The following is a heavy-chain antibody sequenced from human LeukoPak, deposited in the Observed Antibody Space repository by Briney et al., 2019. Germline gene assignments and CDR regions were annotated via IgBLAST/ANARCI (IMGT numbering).Heavy chain of an antibody. CDR3: VRVRVVAGTCAYDI. CDR1: GFTFSSYG. V-gene: IGHV3-23*01. J-gene: IGHJ3*02. D-gene: IGHD2-15*01. Sequence: GRSLRLSCAASGFTFSSYGMHWVRQAPGKGLEWVSSISGRGGSTFYADSVKGRFTISRDNAKNSMYLQMNSLRAEDTAVYYCVRVRVVAGTCAYDIWGQGTMVTVSS. CDR2: ISGRGGST.